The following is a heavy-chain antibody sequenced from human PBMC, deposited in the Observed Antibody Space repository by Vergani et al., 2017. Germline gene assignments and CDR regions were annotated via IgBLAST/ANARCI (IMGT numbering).Heavy chain of an antibody. CDR1: GFSPITIRLG. CDR3: AHRLFSSTTGWIDP. J-gene: IGHJ5*02. D-gene: IGHD1-1*01. V-gene: IGHV2-5*01. CDR2: IYWNDDN. Sequence: QITLKESGPTLVKPTQTLTLTCTFPGFSPITIRLGVGCMGQPPGKALEWLALIYWNDDNSYSPSLKSRLTITKDTSKNQVVLTMTNMDPVDTATYYCAHRLFSSTTGWIDPWSQGTLVTVS.